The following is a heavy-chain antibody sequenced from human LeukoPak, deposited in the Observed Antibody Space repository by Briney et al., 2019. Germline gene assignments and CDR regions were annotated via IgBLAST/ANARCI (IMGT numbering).Heavy chain of an antibody. Sequence: GGSLRLSCAASGFTFSNAWMNWVRQAPGKGLEWVSSIDISGGGTYYADSVQGRFTISRDNSKNTLYLQMNSLRAEDTALYYCANEVRPNDYWGQGTLVTVSS. D-gene: IGHD1-1*01. CDR1: GFTFSNAW. V-gene: IGHV3-23*01. CDR3: ANEVRPNDY. J-gene: IGHJ4*02. CDR2: IDISGGGT.